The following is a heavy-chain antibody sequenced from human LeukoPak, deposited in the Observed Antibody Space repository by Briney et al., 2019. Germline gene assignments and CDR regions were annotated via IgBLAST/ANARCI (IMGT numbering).Heavy chain of an antibody. Sequence: SETLSLTCTVSGGSISSSSYYWGWIRQPPGKGLEWIGYIYYSGSTNYNPSLKSRVTISVDTSKNQFSLKLSSVTAADTAVYYCAREDSSSWYHWFDPWGQGTLVTVSS. CDR2: IYYSGST. CDR1: GGSISSSSYY. D-gene: IGHD6-13*01. J-gene: IGHJ5*02. CDR3: AREDSSSWYHWFDP. V-gene: IGHV4-61*01.